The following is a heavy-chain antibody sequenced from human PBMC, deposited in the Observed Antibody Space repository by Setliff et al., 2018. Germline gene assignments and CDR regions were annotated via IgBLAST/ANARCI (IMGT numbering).Heavy chain of an antibody. Sequence: PGGSLRPSCAASGFTFSSFAMSWVRQAPGKRLEWVSIINVGGTNTYYRDSVKGRFTISRDNSKSTLYLQMNSLRAEDTAIYYCAKDKDVRVDYFDYWGPGTLVTVSS. J-gene: IGHJ4*02. CDR3: AKDKDVRVDYFDY. CDR1: GFTFSSFA. D-gene: IGHD3-10*01. V-gene: IGHV3-23*01. CDR2: INVGGTNT.